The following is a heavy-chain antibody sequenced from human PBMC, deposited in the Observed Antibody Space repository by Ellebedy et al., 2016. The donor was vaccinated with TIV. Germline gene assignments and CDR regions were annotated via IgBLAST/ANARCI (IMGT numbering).Heavy chain of an antibody. CDR2: VYHTGST. Sequence: MPSETLSLTCSVSGGSISDYYWSWIRQPPGQGLEWIGYVYHTGSTNYNPSLRSRVTLAVDTPTNEFSLKLTSVTTADAAIYCCARDGVEDYFDYWGQGILVTVSS. V-gene: IGHV4-59*01. D-gene: IGHD3-10*01. CDR1: GGSISDYY. J-gene: IGHJ4*02. CDR3: ARDGVEDYFDY.